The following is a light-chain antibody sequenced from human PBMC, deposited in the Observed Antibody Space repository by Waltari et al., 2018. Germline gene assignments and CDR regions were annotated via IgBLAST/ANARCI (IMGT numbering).Light chain of an antibody. CDR1: QSGYNK. Sequence: DIQMTQFLSTLSASIGDRVSITCRASQSGYNKLAWYQHQPGKAPKLLITQASNLESGVPSRFSGFGSGEYFILTISSLQPNDFATYICQQYINHSTFGQGTKVEI. J-gene: IGKJ1*01. CDR2: QAS. V-gene: IGKV1-5*03. CDR3: QQYINHST.